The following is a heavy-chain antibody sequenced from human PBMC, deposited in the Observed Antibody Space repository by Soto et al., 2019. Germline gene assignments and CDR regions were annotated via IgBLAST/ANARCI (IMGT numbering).Heavy chain of an antibody. CDR1: GGSFSGYY. Sequence: QVQLQQWGAGLLKPSETLSLTCAVYGGSFSGYYWSWIRQPPGKGLEWIGEINHSGSTNYNPSLKGRVTISVDTSKNQFSRKLSSVTAADTAVYYCARGPRSSSWSVLLIYGMDVWGQGTTVTVSS. J-gene: IGHJ6*02. CDR2: INHSGST. V-gene: IGHV4-34*01. D-gene: IGHD6-13*01. CDR3: ARGPRSSSWSVLLIYGMDV.